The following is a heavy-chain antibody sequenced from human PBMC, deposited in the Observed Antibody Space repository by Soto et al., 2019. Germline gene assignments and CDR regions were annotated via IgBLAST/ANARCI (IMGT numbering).Heavy chain of an antibody. Sequence: QVQLVQSGAEVKKPGASVKVSCKASGYTFTSHDINWMRQATGQGLEWMGWMNLNSGHTNYAQNYQSRDXMTRDTSISTAYMELTNLRSEDTAIYYCASDMSTTWGQGTLVTVSS. CDR2: MNLNSGHT. CDR1: GYTFTSHD. J-gene: IGHJ5*02. D-gene: IGHD2-2*01. V-gene: IGHV1-8*01. CDR3: ASDMSTT.